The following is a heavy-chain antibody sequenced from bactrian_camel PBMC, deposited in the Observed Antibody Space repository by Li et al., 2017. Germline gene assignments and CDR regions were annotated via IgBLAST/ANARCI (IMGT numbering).Heavy chain of an antibody. CDR3: AAESRTSIGGIPICGGGLGY. Sequence: HVQLVESGGGSVQAGGSLTLSCAASGVTVREKCMAWFRQAPGKAREGVARIYPAIRGPDNYYADYADSVKGRFTISQDNAKNTVYLQMNNLKVEDTTVYYCAAESRTSIGGIPICGGGLGYRGQGTQVTVS. CDR1: GVTVREKC. V-gene: IGHV3S6*01. J-gene: IGHJ6*01. D-gene: IGHD1*01. CDR2: IYPAIRGPDNYYA.